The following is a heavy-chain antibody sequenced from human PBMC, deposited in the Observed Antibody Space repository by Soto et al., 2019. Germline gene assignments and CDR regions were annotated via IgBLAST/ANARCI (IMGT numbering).Heavy chain of an antibody. CDR2: IKSKTDGGTT. CDR3: TPALTPRFRQTDL. D-gene: IGHD7-27*01. Sequence: GGSLRLSCAASGFTFSNSWMSWVRQAPGKGLEWVGRIKSKTDGGTTDYAAPVKGRFTISRDDSKNTLYLQMNSLKTEETAVCYSTPALTPRFRQTDLWGQGTLVTVSS. J-gene: IGHJ5*02. V-gene: IGHV3-15*01. CDR1: GFTFSNSW.